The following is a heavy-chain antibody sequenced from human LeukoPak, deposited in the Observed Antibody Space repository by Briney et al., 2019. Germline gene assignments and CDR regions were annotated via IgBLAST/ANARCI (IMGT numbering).Heavy chain of an antibody. CDR2: ISWNSGSI. CDR3: AKGRIGSGSLDY. V-gene: IGHV3-9*01. Sequence: GRSLRLSCAASGFTFDDYAMHWVRQAPGKGLEWVSGISWNSGSIGYADSVKGRFTISRDNAKNSLYLQMNSLRAEDTALYYCAKGRIGSGSLDYWGQGTLVAVSS. CDR1: GFTFDDYA. J-gene: IGHJ4*02. D-gene: IGHD3-10*01.